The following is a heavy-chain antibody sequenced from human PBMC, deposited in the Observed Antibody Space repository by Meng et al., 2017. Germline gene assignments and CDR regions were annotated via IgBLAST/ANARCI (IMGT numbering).Heavy chain of an antibody. J-gene: IGHJ4*02. V-gene: IGHV1-69*01. CDR1: GGTFSSYA. Sequence: QVQLGRSGAEVKKPGSSVKVPCKASGGTFSSYAISWVRQAPGQGLEWMGGIIPIFGTANYAQKFQGRVTITADESTSTAYMELSSLRSEDTAVYYCAREYRDILTGYRYFDYWGQGTLVTVSS. CDR3: AREYRDILTGYRYFDY. D-gene: IGHD3-9*01. CDR2: IIPIFGTA.